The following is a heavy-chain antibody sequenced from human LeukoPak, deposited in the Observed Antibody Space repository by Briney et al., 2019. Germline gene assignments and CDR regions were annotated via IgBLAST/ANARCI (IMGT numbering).Heavy chain of an antibody. J-gene: IGHJ4*02. D-gene: IGHD3-10*01. CDR2: IFYSGST. V-gene: IGHV4-59*08. CDR3: ARLTSGTHPNFDY. CDR1: GGSISNYY. Sequence: PSETLSLTCTVSGGSISNYYWSWIRQPPGKGLEWIGYIFYSGSTNYNPFPKSRVTISIDASKNQFSLKLSSVTAADTAVYYCARLTSGTHPNFDYWGQGTLVTVSS.